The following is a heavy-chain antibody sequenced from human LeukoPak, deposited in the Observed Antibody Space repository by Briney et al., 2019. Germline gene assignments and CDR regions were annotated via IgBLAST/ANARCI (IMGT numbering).Heavy chain of an antibody. D-gene: IGHD4-17*01. Sequence: GASVKASCKASGGTFSSYAISWVRQAPGQGLEWMGGIIPIFGTANYAQKFQGRVTITTDESTSTAYMELSSLRSEDTAVYYCARLGTTVTNDAFDIWGQGTMVTVSS. CDR1: GGTFSSYA. CDR3: ARLGTTVTNDAFDI. CDR2: IIPIFGTA. V-gene: IGHV1-69*05. J-gene: IGHJ3*02.